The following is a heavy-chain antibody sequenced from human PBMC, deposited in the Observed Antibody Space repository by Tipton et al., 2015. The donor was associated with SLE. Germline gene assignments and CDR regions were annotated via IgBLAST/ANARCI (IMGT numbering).Heavy chain of an antibody. CDR2: LSRSSDAT. CDR3: VRGGHAGERFFDL. D-gene: IGHD6-25*01. CDR1: GFNFGTFC. V-gene: IGHV3-23*01. J-gene: IGHJ4*02. Sequence: SLRLSCAASGFNFGTFCMSWVRQTPGKGLEWVSTLSRSSDATSYSNSVKGRFTISRDNFKKSLFLQMTNVRAEDTAVYYCVRGGHAGERFFDLWGQGTRVTVAS.